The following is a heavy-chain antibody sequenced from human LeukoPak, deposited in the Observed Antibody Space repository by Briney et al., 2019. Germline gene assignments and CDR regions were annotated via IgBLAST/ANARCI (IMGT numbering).Heavy chain of an antibody. CDR2: IYTSGST. V-gene: IGHV4-4*07. CDR1: GDSISSYY. CDR3: ARIKTYCYDSRGAFDI. J-gene: IGHJ3*02. Sequence: SETLSLTCTVSGDSISSYYWSWIRQPAGKGLEWIGRIYTSGSTNYNPSLKSRVTMSVDTSKNQFSLKLSSVTAADTAVYYCARIKTYCYDSRGAFDIWGQGTMVTVSS. D-gene: IGHD3-22*01.